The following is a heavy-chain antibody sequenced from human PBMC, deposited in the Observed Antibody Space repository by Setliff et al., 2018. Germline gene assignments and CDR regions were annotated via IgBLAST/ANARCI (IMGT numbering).Heavy chain of an antibody. V-gene: IGHV7-4-1*02. CDR2: INTNTGDP. CDR3: ARAGRFGTIKYRGDYYMDV. CDR1: GYTFTTYA. Sequence: ASVKVSCKASGYTFTTYAISWMRQAPGQGLEWMGWINTNTGDPSYAQGFTGRFVFSLDTSVSTAYLQISSLKAEDTALYYCARAGRFGTIKYRGDYYMDVWGKGTTVTVSS. D-gene: IGHD3-10*01. J-gene: IGHJ6*03.